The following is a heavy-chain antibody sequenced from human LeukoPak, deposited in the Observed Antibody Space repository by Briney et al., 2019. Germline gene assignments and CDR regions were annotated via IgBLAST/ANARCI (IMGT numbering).Heavy chain of an antibody. D-gene: IGHD3-22*01. CDR1: GGSIRGYY. Sequence: PSETLSLACNVSGGSIRGYYWSWIRQPPGKGLEWIGYIYSSGSTNYNPSLKSRVTMSVDTSKNQFSLKVSSVTAADTAVYYSARSYRESSGYWGQGTLVTVSS. J-gene: IGHJ4*02. CDR3: ARSYRESSGY. CDR2: IYSSGST. V-gene: IGHV4-59*01.